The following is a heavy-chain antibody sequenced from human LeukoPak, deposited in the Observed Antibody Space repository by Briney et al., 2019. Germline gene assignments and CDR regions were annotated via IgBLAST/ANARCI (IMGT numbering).Heavy chain of an antibody. CDR2: IKQDGNEK. CDR1: GFTFTTYW. J-gene: IGHJ6*03. CDR3: ARDLLGESLYYYYYYMDV. Sequence: SGGSLRLSCAASGFTFTTYWMSWVRQAPGKGLEWVANIKQDGNEKYYVDSVKGRFTISRDNAKNSLYLQMNSLRVEDTAVYYCARDLLGESLYYYYYYMDVWGKGTTVTVSS. D-gene: IGHD2-15*01. V-gene: IGHV3-7*01.